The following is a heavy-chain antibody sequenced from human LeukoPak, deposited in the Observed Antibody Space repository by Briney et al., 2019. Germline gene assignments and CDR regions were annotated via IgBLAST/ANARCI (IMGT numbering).Heavy chain of an antibody. CDR1: GGSISSYY. CDR3: AKDLLWFGEYEDWFDP. V-gene: IGHV3-33*06. D-gene: IGHD3-10*01. J-gene: IGHJ5*02. CDR2: IWYDGSNK. Sequence: LSLTCTVSGGSISSYYWSWIRQPPGKGLEWVAVIWYDGSNKYYADSVKGRFTISRDNSKNTLYLQMNSLRAEDTAVYYCAKDLLWFGEYEDWFDPWGQGTLVTVSS.